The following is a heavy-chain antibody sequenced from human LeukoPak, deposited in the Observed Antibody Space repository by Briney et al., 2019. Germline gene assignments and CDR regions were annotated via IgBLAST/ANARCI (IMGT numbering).Heavy chain of an antibody. CDR3: ARIVNSGSYYDY. D-gene: IGHD1-26*01. V-gene: IGHV4-38-2*02. CDR2: IYHSGST. Sequence: PSETLSLTCTVSGYSISSGYYWGWIRQPPGKGLEWIGSIYHSGSTYYNPSLKSRVTISVDTSKNQFSLKLSSVTAADTAVYYCARIVNSGSYYDYWGQGTLVTVSS. J-gene: IGHJ4*02. CDR1: GYSISSGYY.